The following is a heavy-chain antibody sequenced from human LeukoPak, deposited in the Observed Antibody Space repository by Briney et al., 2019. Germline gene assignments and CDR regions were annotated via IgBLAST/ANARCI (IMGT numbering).Heavy chain of an antibody. CDR2: IYPGDSDT. CDR1: GYSFTSYW. Sequence: GESLKISCKGSGYSFTSYWIGWVRQMPGKGLEWMGIIYPGDSDTRYSPSFQGQVTISADKSISTAYLQWSSLKASDTAMYYCARTMAAAGNAFDIWGQGTMVTVSS. CDR3: ARTMAAAGNAFDI. D-gene: IGHD6-13*01. V-gene: IGHV5-51*01. J-gene: IGHJ3*02.